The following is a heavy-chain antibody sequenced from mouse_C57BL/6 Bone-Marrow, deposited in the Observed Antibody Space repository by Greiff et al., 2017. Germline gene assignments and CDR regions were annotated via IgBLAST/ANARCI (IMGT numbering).Heavy chain of an antibody. J-gene: IGHJ4*01. CDR2: ISSGGSYT. Sequence: EVQLVESGGDLVKPGGSLKLSCAASGFTFSSYGMSWVRQTPDQRLEWVATISSGGSYTYYPDSVKGRFTISRDNAKNTLYLQMSSLKSEDTAMYYCARLGYGSEAMDYWGQGTSVTVSS. D-gene: IGHD1-1*01. CDR3: ARLGYGSEAMDY. V-gene: IGHV5-6*01. CDR1: GFTFSSYG.